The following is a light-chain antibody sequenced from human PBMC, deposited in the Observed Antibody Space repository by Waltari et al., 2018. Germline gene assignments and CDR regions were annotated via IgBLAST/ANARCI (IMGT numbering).Light chain of an antibody. J-gene: IGKJ4*01. V-gene: IGKV3-20*01. Sequence: EIVLTQSPGTLSFSPGEGAPLSCRASQTIRTTSLPWDQQKPRPAPTLLIYGAFSTATGIPYRFTGSGSGTDFSLTISSLEPEDFATYYCQQYDISPLTFGGGTKVEIK. CDR3: QQYDISPLT. CDR2: GAF. CDR1: QTIRTTS.